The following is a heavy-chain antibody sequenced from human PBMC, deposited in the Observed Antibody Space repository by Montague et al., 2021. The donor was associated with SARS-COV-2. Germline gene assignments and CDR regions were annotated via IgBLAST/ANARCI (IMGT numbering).Heavy chain of an antibody. J-gene: IGHJ4*02. CDR3: PRGTKRVFTYDYDSSGYASDD. CDR2: IYHSGST. D-gene: IGHD3-22*01. CDR1: GGSISGYY. Sequence: SETLSLTCAVYGGSISGYYWSWIRQPPGQGLEWIGEIYHSGSTKYNPSLKSRVPIPVDTSKNQFSLKLSPVTAAAPAVYYFPRGTKRVFTYDYDSSGYASDDWGQGTLVTVSS. V-gene: IGHV4-34*01.